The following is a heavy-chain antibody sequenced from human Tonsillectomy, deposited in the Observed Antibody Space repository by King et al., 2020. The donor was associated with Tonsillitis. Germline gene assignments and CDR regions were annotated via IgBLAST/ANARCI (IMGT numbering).Heavy chain of an antibody. CDR2: IYYSWST. Sequence: QLQESGPGLVKPSETLSLTCTVSAGSISTYYWSWIRQPPGKGLEWIGYIYYSWSTNYNPSLKSRVTISVDTSKNQFSLKLSSVTAADTAVYYCARHAFYDSSGYYPQIDYWGQGTLVTVSS. V-gene: IGHV4-59*08. D-gene: IGHD3-22*01. CDR3: ARHAFYDSSGYYPQIDY. J-gene: IGHJ4*02. CDR1: AGSISTYY.